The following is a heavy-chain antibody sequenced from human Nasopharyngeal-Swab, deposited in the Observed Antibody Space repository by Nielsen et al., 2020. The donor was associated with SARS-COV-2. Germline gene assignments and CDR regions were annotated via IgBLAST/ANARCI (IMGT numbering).Heavy chain of an antibody. J-gene: IGHJ3*02. CDR1: GGSISSGGYS. Sequence: SETLSLTCAVSGGSISSGGYSWSWIRQPPGKGLAWIGYIYHSGSTYYNPSLKSRVTISVDRSKNQFSLKLSSVTAADTAVYYCASSAAWNEALDIWGQGTMVTVSS. V-gene: IGHV4-30-2*01. CDR3: ASSAAWNEALDI. D-gene: IGHD1-1*01. CDR2: IYHSGST.